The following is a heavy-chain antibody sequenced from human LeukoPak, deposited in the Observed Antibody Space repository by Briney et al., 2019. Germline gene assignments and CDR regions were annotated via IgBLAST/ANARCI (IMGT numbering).Heavy chain of an antibody. V-gene: IGHV4-59*12. CDR1: GGSISIFY. Sequence: SETLSHTRTVSGGSISIFYWSWLRQPPGKGLEWMGYIYYSGSTYYNPSLKSRVTISVDTSKNQFSLKLSSVTAADTAVYYCARDTWVYHYYDSSGYYYFDYWGQGTLVTVSS. CDR2: IYYSGST. D-gene: IGHD3-22*01. J-gene: IGHJ4*02. CDR3: ARDTWVYHYYDSSGYYYFDY.